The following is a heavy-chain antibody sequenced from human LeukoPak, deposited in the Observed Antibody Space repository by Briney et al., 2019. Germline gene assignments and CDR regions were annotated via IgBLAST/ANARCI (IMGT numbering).Heavy chain of an antibody. CDR3: ARGTTRKYGDFDY. CDR1: GYTVTNYD. D-gene: IGHD1-26*01. J-gene: IGHJ4*02. CDR2: MNPDSGNT. V-gene: IGHV1-8*01. Sequence: GASVNVSCKASGYTVTNYDINWVRQVTGQGLEWMGWMNPDSGNTGYAQRFQGRVTLTRNPSISTAYMEVSSLRSEDTAVYFCARGTTRKYGDFDYWGQGTLVTVSS.